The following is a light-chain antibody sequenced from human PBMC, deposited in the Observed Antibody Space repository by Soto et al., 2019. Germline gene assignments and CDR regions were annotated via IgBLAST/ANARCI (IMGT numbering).Light chain of an antibody. CDR1: QSIANY. CDR2: GAS. Sequence: PGERATLSCRASQSIANYLAWYQQKPGQAPRLLIYGASNRATGIPDRFSGSESGTDFTLTISRLEPEDFAVYYCQQYGSSGTFGQGTKVDIK. CDR3: QQYGSSGT. V-gene: IGKV3-20*01. J-gene: IGKJ1*01.